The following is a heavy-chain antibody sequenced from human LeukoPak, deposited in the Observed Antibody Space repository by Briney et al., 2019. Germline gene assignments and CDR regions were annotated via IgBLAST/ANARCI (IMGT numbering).Heavy chain of an antibody. CDR2: IKQDGSEE. CDR1: GFIVSSCY. V-gene: IGHV3-7*03. CDR3: ARGGSYPGC. J-gene: IGHJ4*02. D-gene: IGHD1-26*01. Sequence: GGSLRLSCAASGFIVSSCYMYWVRQAPGKGLEWVAKIKQDGSEEYYVDSVKGRFTISRDNAKNSLFLQMNSLRVEDTAIYYCARGGSYPGCWGQGTLVTVSS.